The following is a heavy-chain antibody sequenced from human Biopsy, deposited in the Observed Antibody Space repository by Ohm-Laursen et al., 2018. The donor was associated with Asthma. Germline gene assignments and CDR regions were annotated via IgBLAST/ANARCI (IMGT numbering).Heavy chain of an antibody. Sequence: SLRLSCAASGFTFGGYAMSWARQAPVKGLEWVSTISPDGRSAHGPDSFRGRFTISRDNSRDTLYLQMRSLRADDTAVYYCVKDTVEDRGGYYTFDVWGQGTKVTVSS. D-gene: IGHD3-22*01. V-gene: IGHV3-23*01. J-gene: IGHJ3*01. CDR2: ISPDGRSA. CDR1: GFTFGGYA. CDR3: VKDTVEDRGGYYTFDV.